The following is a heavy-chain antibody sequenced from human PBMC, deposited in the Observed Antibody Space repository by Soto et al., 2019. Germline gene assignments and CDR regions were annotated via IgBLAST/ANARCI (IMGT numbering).Heavy chain of an antibody. D-gene: IGHD6-19*01. V-gene: IGHV4-31*03. J-gene: IGHJ5*02. CDR2: FYSSGSI. CDR1: GYFIGAGGYY. Sequence: ASETLSLTCFVSGYFIGAGGYYWSWIRHHPGKGLEWIGSFYSSGSIIYNPSLGSRVSITGDMSTNQFSMSLTSVTAADTARYYCARMYSSGSGWFHPWGQGTLVTVSS. CDR3: ARMYSSGSGWFHP.